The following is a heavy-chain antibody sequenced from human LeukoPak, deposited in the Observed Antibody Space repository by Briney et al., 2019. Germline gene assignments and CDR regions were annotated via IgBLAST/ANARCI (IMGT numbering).Heavy chain of an antibody. CDR2: ISGSGGST. Sequence: GGSLRLSCAASGFTFNTYAMSWVRQAPGKGLEWVSAISGSGGSTYYADSVKGRFTISRDNAKNSLYLQMNSLRAEDTAVYYCARDGDCSSTSCYPYYYFDYWGQGTLVTVSS. CDR3: ARDGDCSSTSCYPYYYFDY. CDR1: GFTFNTYA. V-gene: IGHV3-23*01. D-gene: IGHD2-2*01. J-gene: IGHJ4*02.